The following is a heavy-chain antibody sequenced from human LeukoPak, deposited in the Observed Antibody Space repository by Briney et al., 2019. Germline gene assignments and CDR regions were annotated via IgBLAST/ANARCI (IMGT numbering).Heavy chain of an antibody. J-gene: IGHJ6*03. CDR1: GYTFTGYY. V-gene: IGHV1-2*02. Sequence: GASVKVSCKASGYTFTGYYMHWVRQAPGQGLEWMGWINPNSGGTNYAQKFQGRVTMTRDTSISTAYMGLSRLRSDDTAVYYCARGGVWDDYIWGSYRYYYYMDVWGKGTTVTVSS. CDR2: INPNSGGT. CDR3: ARGGVWDDYIWGSYRYYYYMDV. D-gene: IGHD3-16*02.